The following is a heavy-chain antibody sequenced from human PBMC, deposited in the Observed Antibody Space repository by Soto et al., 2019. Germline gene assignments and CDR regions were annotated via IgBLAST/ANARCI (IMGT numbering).Heavy chain of an antibody. J-gene: IGHJ4*02. V-gene: IGHV4-30-2*01. CDR3: ARGGYGDYRIDY. D-gene: IGHD4-17*01. CDR1: GGSISSGSYS. CDR2: IYHSGTT. Sequence: QLQLQESGSGLVKPSQTLSLTCAVSGGSISSGSYSWSWIRQPPGKGLEWIGYIYHSGTTYYNPSLKSRVTISVDRSNNQFSLRLSSVTAADTAVYFCARGGYGDYRIDYWGRGTLVTVSS.